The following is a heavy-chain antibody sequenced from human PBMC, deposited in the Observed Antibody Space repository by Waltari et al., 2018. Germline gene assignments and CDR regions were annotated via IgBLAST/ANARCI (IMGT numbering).Heavy chain of an antibody. V-gene: IGHV1-69-2*01. J-gene: IGHJ3*02. CDR1: GYTFTDYY. CDR2: VDPEDGET. D-gene: IGHD3-3*01. CDR3: APVPGYDFWSGYKGDAFDI. Sequence: EVQLVQSGAEVKKPGATVKISCKVSGYTFTDYYMHWVQQAPGQGLEWMGLVDPEDGETIYAEKFQGRVTITADTSTDTAYMELSSLRSEDTAVYYCAPVPGYDFWSGYKGDAFDIWGQGTMVTVSS.